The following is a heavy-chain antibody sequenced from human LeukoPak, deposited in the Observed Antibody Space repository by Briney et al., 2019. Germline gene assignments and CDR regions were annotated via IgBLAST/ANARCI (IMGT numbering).Heavy chain of an antibody. D-gene: IGHD3-3*01. CDR2: MNPNSGNT. CDR3: ARKLRFLENYGMDV. V-gene: IGHV1-8*01. Sequence: ASVKVSCKASGYTFTSYDLNWVRQATGQGLEWMGWMNPNSGNTGYAQKFQGRVTMTRNTSISTAYMELSSLRSEDTAVYYCARKLRFLENYGMDVWGQGTTVTVSS. J-gene: IGHJ6*02. CDR1: GYTFTSYD.